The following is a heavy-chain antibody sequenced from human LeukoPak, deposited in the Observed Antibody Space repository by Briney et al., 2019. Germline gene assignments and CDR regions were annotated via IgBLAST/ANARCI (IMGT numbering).Heavy chain of an antibody. V-gene: IGHV3-23*01. CDR3: ARDEGGTYCSSTSCPIDY. J-gene: IGHJ4*02. CDR2: TSDSGGST. Sequence: GGSLRLSCAASGFRFSNYAMTWVRQAPRKGLEWVSGTSDSGGSTYYADSVKDRFTISRDNSKNTLFLQMNSLRAEDTAVYYCARDEGGTYCSSTSCPIDYWGQGTLVTVSS. CDR1: GFRFSNYA. D-gene: IGHD2-2*01.